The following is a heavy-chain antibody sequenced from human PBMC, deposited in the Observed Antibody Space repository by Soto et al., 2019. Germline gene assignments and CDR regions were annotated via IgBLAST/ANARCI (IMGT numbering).Heavy chain of an antibody. D-gene: IGHD5-18*01. V-gene: IGHV3-53*04. CDR2: IYSGGST. Sequence: EVQLVESGGGLVQPGGSLRLSCAASGFTVSSNYMSWVRQAPGKGLEWVSVIYSGGSTYYADSVKGRFTISRHNSKNTLYLQMNSLRAEDTAVYYCARERGYSYGYMDGMDVWGQGTTVTVSS. CDR3: ARERGYSYGYMDGMDV. J-gene: IGHJ6*02. CDR1: GFTVSSNY.